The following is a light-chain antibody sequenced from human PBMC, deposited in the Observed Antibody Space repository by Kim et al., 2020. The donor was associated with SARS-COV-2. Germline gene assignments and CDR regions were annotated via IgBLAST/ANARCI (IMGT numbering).Light chain of an antibody. Sequence: GKTVTISCTRSSGSIDDNYVQWYQQRPGGVPTTVIYEDDQRPSGVSDRFSGSIDNSSNSASLTISGLRNEDEADYYCQSYNRDNVLFGGGTQLTVL. CDR2: EDD. V-gene: IGLV6-57*03. J-gene: IGLJ2*01. CDR1: SGSIDDNY. CDR3: QSYNRDNVL.